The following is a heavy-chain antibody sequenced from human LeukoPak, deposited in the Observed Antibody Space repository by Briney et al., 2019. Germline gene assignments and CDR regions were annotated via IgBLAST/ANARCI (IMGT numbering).Heavy chain of an antibody. D-gene: IGHD1-26*01. J-gene: IGHJ3*02. CDR2: ISWNSGSI. V-gene: IGHV3-9*01. Sequence: GRSLRLSCAASGFTFDDYAMHWVRQAPGKGLEWVSGISWNSGSIGYADSVKGRFIISRDNAKNSLYLQMNSLRAEDTALYYCAKAVEWELPGDAFDIWGQGTMVTVSS. CDR1: GFTFDDYA. CDR3: AKAVEWELPGDAFDI.